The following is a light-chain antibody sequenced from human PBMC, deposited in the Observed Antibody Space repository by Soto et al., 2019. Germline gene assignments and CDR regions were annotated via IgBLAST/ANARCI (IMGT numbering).Light chain of an antibody. CDR3: QQYGRTLWT. CDR2: SVS. J-gene: IGKJ1*01. V-gene: IGKV3-20*01. CDR1: QPVSSDF. Sequence: EVVLTQSPGALSLSPGDRATLSCWASQPVSSDFLAWYQHKPGQAPRLLIYSVSNRATGIPDRFSGSGSGTDFTLTISRLEPEDFAVYYCQQYGRTLWTFGQGTKVEIK.